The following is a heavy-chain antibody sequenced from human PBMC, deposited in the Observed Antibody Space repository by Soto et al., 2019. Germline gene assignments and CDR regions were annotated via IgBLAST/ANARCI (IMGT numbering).Heavy chain of an antibody. CDR2: IYPGDSDT. Sequence: GESLKISCKGSGYSFTSYWIGWVRQMPGKGLEWMGIIYPGDSDTRYSPSFQGQVTISADKSISTAYLQWSSLKASDTAMYYCARWVFRVPEFNKGYCSSTSCNRYYFDYWGQGTLVTVSS. CDR3: ARWVFRVPEFNKGYCSSTSCNRYYFDY. CDR1: GYSFTSYW. J-gene: IGHJ4*02. D-gene: IGHD2-2*01. V-gene: IGHV5-51*01.